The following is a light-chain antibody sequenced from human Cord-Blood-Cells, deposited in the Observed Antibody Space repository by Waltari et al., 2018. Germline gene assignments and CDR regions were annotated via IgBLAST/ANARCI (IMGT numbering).Light chain of an antibody. CDR3: QAWDSSTVV. V-gene: IGLV3-1*01. Sequence: SYQLTQPPSVSVSPGQAVSLTCPGAKLGAQYACWYQQKPGHSTVLVIYQNSKRPPGLPERFSGSNSGNTDTLTISGTQAMDEADYYCQAWDSSTVVFGGGTKLTVL. CDR2: QNS. J-gene: IGLJ2*01. CDR1: KLGAQY.